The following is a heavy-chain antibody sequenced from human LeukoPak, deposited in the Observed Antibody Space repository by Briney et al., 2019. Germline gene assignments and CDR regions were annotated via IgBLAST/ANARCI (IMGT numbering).Heavy chain of an antibody. CDR2: INTYKGDT. CDR3: AREFGHCYGDNCFYFFDT. V-gene: IGHV1-18*01. J-gene: IGHJ4*02. Sequence: ASVKVSCKASGYTLTNYNISWVRQAPGPSLEWMGCINTYKGDTLYAQKLQGRVTMTADTSTNNAYMELRSLRFDDTAVYYCAREFGHCYGDNCFYFFDTWGQGFRVTVSS. CDR1: GYTLTNYN. D-gene: IGHD4-23*01.